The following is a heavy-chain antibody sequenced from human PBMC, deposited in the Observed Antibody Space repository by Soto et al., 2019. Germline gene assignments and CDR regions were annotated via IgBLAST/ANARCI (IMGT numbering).Heavy chain of an antibody. D-gene: IGHD4-17*01. J-gene: IGHJ1*01. CDR3: AKTGGDYPDKTEYFQH. V-gene: IGHV3-23*01. Sequence: EVQLLESGGGLVQPGGSLRLSCAASGFTFSSYAMSWVRQAPGKGLEWVSAISGSGGSTYYADSVKGRFTISRDNSKNTLYLQTNSLRAEDTAVYYCAKTGGDYPDKTEYFQHWGQGTLVTVSS. CDR1: GFTFSSYA. CDR2: ISGSGGST.